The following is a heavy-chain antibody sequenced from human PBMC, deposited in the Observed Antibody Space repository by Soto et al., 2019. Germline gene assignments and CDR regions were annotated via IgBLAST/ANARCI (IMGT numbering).Heavy chain of an antibody. CDR1: GGSISSGGYS. J-gene: IGHJ4*02. Sequence: SETLSLTCAVSGGSISSGGYSWSWIRQPPGKGLEWIGYIYHSGSTYYNPSLKSRVTISVDRSKNQFSLKLSSVTAADTAVYYCAREVVMTTAFDYWGQGTLVTVSS. CDR2: IYHSGST. V-gene: IGHV4-30-2*01. D-gene: IGHD4-17*01. CDR3: AREVVMTTAFDY.